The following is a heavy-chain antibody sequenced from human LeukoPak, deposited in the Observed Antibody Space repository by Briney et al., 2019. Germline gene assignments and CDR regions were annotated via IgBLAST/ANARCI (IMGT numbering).Heavy chain of an antibody. CDR2: IRQDGGEI. CDR3: ARADLEWYLDL. Sequence: GESLRLSCTGSGFMFNAYWVSWVRKAPGMGLEWVGKIRQDGGEIFYVDSVRGRFTISRDNAKNSVYLQLNSLRAEDTAVYYCARADLEWYLDLWGRGTLVTVSS. J-gene: IGHJ2*01. V-gene: IGHV3-7*01. CDR1: GFMFNAYW.